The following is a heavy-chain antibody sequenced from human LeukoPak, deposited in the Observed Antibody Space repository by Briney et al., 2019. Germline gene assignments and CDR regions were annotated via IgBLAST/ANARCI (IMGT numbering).Heavy chain of an antibody. Sequence: GASVKVSCKASGYTFTGYYMHWLRQAPGQGLEWMGWINPNSGGTNYAQKFQGWVTMTRDTSISTAYMELSRLRSDDTAVYYCARSEWELGGAFDIWGQGTMVTVSS. J-gene: IGHJ3*02. CDR3: ARSEWELGGAFDI. CDR2: INPNSGGT. D-gene: IGHD1-26*01. CDR1: GYTFTGYY. V-gene: IGHV1-2*04.